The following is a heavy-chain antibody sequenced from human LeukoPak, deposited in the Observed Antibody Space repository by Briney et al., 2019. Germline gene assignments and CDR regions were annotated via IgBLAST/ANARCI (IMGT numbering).Heavy chain of an antibody. CDR3: ARDSSVLLRFGAYEPYYYGMDV. CDR1: GGSISSYY. CDR2: IYTSGST. Sequence: SETLSLTCTVSGGSISSYYWSWIRQPAVKGLEWIGRIYTSGSTNYNPSLKSRVTMSVDTSKNQFSLKLSSVTAADTAVYYCARDSSVLLRFGAYEPYYYGMDVWGQGTTVTVSS. D-gene: IGHD3-10*01. V-gene: IGHV4-4*07. J-gene: IGHJ6*02.